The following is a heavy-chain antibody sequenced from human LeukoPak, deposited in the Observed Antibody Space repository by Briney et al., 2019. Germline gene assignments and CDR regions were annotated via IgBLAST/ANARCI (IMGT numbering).Heavy chain of an antibody. D-gene: IGHD6-19*01. CDR3: AIPWSPHSSGDAFDI. CDR1: GFTFSSYS. CDR2: ISSSSSYI. J-gene: IGHJ3*02. V-gene: IGHV3-21*01. Sequence: GGSLRLSCAASGFTFSSYSMNWVRQAPGKGLEWVSSISSSSSYIYYADSVKGRFTISRDNDKNSLYLQMNSLRAEDTTVYYCAIPWSPHSSGDAFDIWGQGTMVTVSS.